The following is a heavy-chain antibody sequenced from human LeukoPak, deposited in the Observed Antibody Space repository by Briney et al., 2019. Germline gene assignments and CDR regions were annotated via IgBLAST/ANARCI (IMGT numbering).Heavy chain of an antibody. J-gene: IGHJ6*02. CDR2: IYYSGST. V-gene: IGHV4-39*07. CDR3: ARVSCSSTSCYYYYGMDV. CDR1: GGSISGSSYY. Sequence: SETLSLTCTVSGGSISGSSYYWGWIRQPPGKGLEWIGSIYYSGSTYYNPSLKSRVTISVDTSKNQFSLKLSSVTAADTAVYYCARVSCSSTSCYYYYGMDVWGQGTTVTVSS. D-gene: IGHD2-2*01.